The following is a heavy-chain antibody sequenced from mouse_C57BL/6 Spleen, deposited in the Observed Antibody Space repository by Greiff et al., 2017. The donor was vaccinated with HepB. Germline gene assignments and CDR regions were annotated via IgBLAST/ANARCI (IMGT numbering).Heavy chain of an antibody. D-gene: IGHD2-2*01. CDR1: GYTFTSYW. CDR2: IHPNSGST. Sequence: QVQLQQPGAELVKPGASVKLSCKASGYTFTSYWMHWVKQRPGQGLEWIGMIHPNSGSTNYNEKFKSKATLTVDKSSSTAYMQLSSLTSEDSAVYYCARNRMVTTNPFAYWGQGTLVTVSA. V-gene: IGHV1-64*01. CDR3: ARNRMVTTNPFAY. J-gene: IGHJ3*01.